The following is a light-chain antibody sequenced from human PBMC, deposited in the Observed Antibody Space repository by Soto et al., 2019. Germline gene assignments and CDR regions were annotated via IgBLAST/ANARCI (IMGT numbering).Light chain of an antibody. Sequence: DIPQPRGPPYLSSDLSPIRAVTFRASQSISTYLNWYQQKPGKAPKLLMHAASSLDRGVPSRFSGSGSGTDFTLTISSFQSDDFATYHWQQSYMYPRIFCHGTNV. J-gene: IGKJ1*01. CDR1: QSISTY. CDR2: AAS. CDR3: QQSYMYPRI. V-gene: IGKV1-39*01.